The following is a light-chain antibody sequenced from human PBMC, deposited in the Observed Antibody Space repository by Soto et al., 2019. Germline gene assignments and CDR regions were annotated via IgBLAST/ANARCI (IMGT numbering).Light chain of an antibody. V-gene: IGKV1-5*03. Sequence: DIQMPQSPSTLSGSVGDRVTIPCRASQTISSWVAWYQQKPGKAPKLLIYKASTLKSGVPSRFSGSGAGTEFTLTISSLQPDDCATYYCQHYNSYSEAFGQGTKVDIK. CDR3: QHYNSYSEA. J-gene: IGKJ1*01. CDR2: KAS. CDR1: QTISSW.